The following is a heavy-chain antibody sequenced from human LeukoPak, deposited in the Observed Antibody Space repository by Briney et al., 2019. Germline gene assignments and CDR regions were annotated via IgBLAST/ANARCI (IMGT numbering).Heavy chain of an antibody. V-gene: IGHV4-61*02. J-gene: IGHJ4*02. CDR2: IYTSGST. CDR3: ARGGIHIVDYFDY. Sequence: SETLSLTCTVPGDSISSGSYYWSWIRQPAGKGLEWIGRIYTSGSTNYNPSLKSRVTISVDTSKNQFSLKLSSVTAADTAVYYCARGGIHIVDYFDYWGQGTLVTVSS. D-gene: IGHD2-21*01. CDR1: GDSISSGSYY.